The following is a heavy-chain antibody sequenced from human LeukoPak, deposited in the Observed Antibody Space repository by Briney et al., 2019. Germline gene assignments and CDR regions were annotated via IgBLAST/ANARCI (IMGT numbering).Heavy chain of an antibody. D-gene: IGHD3-22*01. Sequence: ASVKVSCKASGYTFASYYMHWVRQAPGQGLEWMGIINPSGGGTSYAQKFQGRVTMTRDTSTSTVYMELSSLRSEDTAVYYCARDYSPITFYYDDSSGWYYFDYWGQGTLVTVSS. V-gene: IGHV1-46*01. J-gene: IGHJ4*02. CDR3: ARDYSPITFYYDDSSGWYYFDY. CDR1: GYTFASYY. CDR2: INPSGGGT.